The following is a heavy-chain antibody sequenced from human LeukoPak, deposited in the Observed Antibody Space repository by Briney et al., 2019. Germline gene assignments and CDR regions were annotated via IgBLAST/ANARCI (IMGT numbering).Heavy chain of an antibody. CDR1: GFTFSSYW. Sequence: GGSLRLSCAASGFTFSSYWMAWARQVPGQGPEWVANIKQDESEKYYVDSVKGRFTISRDNAKNSLFLQMNSLRVEDTAVYYCARDALGSLDYWGQGTLVTVSS. J-gene: IGHJ4*02. V-gene: IGHV3-7*01. CDR2: IKQDESEK. CDR3: ARDALGSLDY. D-gene: IGHD3-16*01.